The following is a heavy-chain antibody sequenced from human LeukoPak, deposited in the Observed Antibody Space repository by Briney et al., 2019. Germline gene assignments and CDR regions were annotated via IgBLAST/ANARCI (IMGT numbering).Heavy chain of an antibody. CDR3: ARDPSYSVYYCMDV. CDR2: INRDGSTT. CDR1: GFTLSSHW. V-gene: IGHV3-74*01. J-gene: IGHJ6*03. Sequence: GGSLRLSCAASGFTLSSHWMHWVRQAPGKGLVWVSRINRDGSTTNYADSVKGRFTISRDNPENTLYLQMDSLTDEDTAIYFCARDPSYSVYYCMDVWGKGTTVTVSS. D-gene: IGHD5/OR15-5a*01.